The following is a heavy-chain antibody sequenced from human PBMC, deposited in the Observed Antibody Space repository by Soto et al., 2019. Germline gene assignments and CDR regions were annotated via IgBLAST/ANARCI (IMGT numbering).Heavy chain of an antibody. D-gene: IGHD3-22*01. J-gene: IGHJ5*02. CDR2: INHSGST. Sequence: SETLSLTCAVYGGPFSGYYWSWIRQPPGKGLEWIGEINHSGSTNYNPSLKSRVTISVDTSKNQFSLKLSSVTAADTAVYYCARREAYYYDSSGSKRWFDPWGQGTLVTVSS. CDR1: GGPFSGYY. CDR3: ARREAYYYDSSGSKRWFDP. V-gene: IGHV4-34*01.